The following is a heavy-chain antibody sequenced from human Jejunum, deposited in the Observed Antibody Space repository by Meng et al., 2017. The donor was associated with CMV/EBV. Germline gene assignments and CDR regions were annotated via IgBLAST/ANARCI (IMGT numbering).Heavy chain of an antibody. CDR1: GGSLTGYY. CDR3: ARRVGSGKYYFDS. CDR2: INESESR. D-gene: IGHD3-10*01. J-gene: IGHJ4*02. Sequence: AVYGGSLTGYYCSWIRQTPDRGLEWIGEINESESRNYNPSLRSRVTVSADTSRNQFFLRLNSVTAADSGLYYCARRVGSGKYYFDSWSQGSLVTVSS. V-gene: IGHV4-34*01.